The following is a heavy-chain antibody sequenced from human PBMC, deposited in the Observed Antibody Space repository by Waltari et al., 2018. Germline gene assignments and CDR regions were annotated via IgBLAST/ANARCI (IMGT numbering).Heavy chain of an antibody. V-gene: IGHV3-15*01. CDR3: TTLDAPWGGG. CDR1: GFTFAPAW. CDR2: IQSKSDGYRT. Sequence: EVQMVESGGGSVRPGPSLRLSCVASGFTFAPAWLTWVRQAPGKGLEWVGRIQSKSDGYRTDFAAPVKGRFSISRDDSRNTVYLQMNSLRNEDTALYYCTTLDAPWGGGWGQGTLVTVSS. D-gene: IGHD1-26*01. J-gene: IGHJ4*02.